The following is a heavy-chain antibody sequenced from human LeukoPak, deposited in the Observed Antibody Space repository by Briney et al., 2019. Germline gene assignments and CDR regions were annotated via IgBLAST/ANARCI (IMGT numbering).Heavy chain of an antibody. V-gene: IGHV4-28*05. CDR2: IYYSGSI. Sequence: SETLSLTCAVSGYSISSSNWWGWIRQPPGKGLEWIGYIYYSGSIYYNPSLKSRVTMSVDTSKNQFSLKLSSVTAADTAVYYCARARGYSYGHLPFRYWGQGTLVTVSS. J-gene: IGHJ4*02. CDR3: ARARGYSYGHLPFRY. D-gene: IGHD5-18*01. CDR1: GYSISSSNW.